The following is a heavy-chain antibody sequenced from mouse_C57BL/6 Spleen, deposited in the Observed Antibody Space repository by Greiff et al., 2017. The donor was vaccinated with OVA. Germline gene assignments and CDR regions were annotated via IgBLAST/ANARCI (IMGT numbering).Heavy chain of an antibody. J-gene: IGHJ2*01. V-gene: IGHV3-6*01. Sequence: EVKLVASGPGLVKPSQSLSLTCSVTGYSITSGYYWNWLRQFPGNKLEWMGYISYDGSNNYNPSLKNRISITRDTSKNQFFLKLNSVTTEDTATYYCARGGHYFDYWGQGTTLTVSS. CDR2: ISYDGSN. CDR1: GYSITSGYY. CDR3: ARGGHYFDY. D-gene: IGHD1-1*02.